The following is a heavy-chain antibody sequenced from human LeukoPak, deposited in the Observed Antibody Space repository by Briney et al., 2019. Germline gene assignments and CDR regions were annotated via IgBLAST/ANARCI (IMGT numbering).Heavy chain of an antibody. V-gene: IGHV3-30-3*01. CDR3: ARGPERTGVGTRYYYDMDV. Sequence: PGGSLRLSCSASGFTFSSYAMHWGRQAPGKGLEWVAVISYDGSNKYYADSVKGRFTISRDNSKNTLYLQMNSLRAEDTAVYYCARGPERTGVGTRYYYDMDVWGQGTTVTVSS. CDR1: GFTFSSYA. CDR2: ISYDGSNK. J-gene: IGHJ6*02. D-gene: IGHD2-8*01.